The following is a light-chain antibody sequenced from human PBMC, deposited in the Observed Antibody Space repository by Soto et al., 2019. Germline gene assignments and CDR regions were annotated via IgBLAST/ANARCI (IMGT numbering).Light chain of an antibody. J-gene: IGLJ1*01. CDR1: SSNIGAGYA. CDR2: GNS. V-gene: IGLV1-40*01. Sequence: QSVLAQPPSVSGDPGQSVTISCTGSSSNIGAGYAVHWYQLLPGTAPKLVIYGNSNRPSGVPVRFSGSKSGTSASLAITGLQAEDEADYYCQSYDSSLSGHVFGTGTKVTV. CDR3: QSYDSSLSGHV.